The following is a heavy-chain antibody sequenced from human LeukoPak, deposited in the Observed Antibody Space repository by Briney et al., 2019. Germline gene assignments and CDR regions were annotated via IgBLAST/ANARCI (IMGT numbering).Heavy chain of an antibody. Sequence: PGGSLILSCAASGFTFDDYTMHWVRQAPGKGLEWVSLISWDGGSTYYADSVKGRFTISRDNSKNSLYLQMNSLRTEDTALYYCAKDGDSSGYYYFDYWGQGTLVTVSS. CDR1: GFTFDDYT. J-gene: IGHJ4*02. CDR2: ISWDGGST. CDR3: AKDGDSSGYYYFDY. D-gene: IGHD3-22*01. V-gene: IGHV3-43*01.